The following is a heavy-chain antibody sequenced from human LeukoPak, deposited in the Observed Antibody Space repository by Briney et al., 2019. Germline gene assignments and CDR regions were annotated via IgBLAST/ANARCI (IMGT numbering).Heavy chain of an antibody. V-gene: IGHV3-30*04. Sequence: GGSLRLSCAASGFTFSSYAMHWVRQAPGKGLEWVAVISYDGSNKYYADSVKGRFTISRDNSKDTMYLQMNSVRAEDTAIYYCAKGPFFYYDASGYNYFESWGQGTLVTVSS. CDR3: AKGPFFYYDASGYNYFES. J-gene: IGHJ4*02. D-gene: IGHD3-22*01. CDR2: ISYDGSNK. CDR1: GFTFSSYA.